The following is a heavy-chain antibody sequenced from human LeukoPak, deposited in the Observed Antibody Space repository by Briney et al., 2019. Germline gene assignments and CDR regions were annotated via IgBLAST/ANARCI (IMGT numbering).Heavy chain of an antibody. Sequence: PGGSLRLSCAASGFTVSSNYMSWVRQAPGKGLEGVSSISGSGGYTYYADSVMGRFTISRDNSKNTLDLKMNSLRAEDTGVYYCAKDGQPSTRSYLCTNGVWYDEYWGPGTLVTVSS. D-gene: IGHD2-8*01. CDR1: GFTVSSNY. V-gene: IGHV3-23*01. J-gene: IGHJ4*01. CDR3: AKDGQPSTRSYLCTNGVWYDEY. CDR2: ISGSGGYT.